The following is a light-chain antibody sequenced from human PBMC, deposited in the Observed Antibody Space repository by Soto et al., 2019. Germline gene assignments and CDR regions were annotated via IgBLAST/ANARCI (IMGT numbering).Light chain of an antibody. CDR3: QQYNSYPWT. V-gene: IGKV1-5*01. J-gene: IGKJ1*01. Sequence: DIQMTQSPSTLSASVGDRVTITCRASQSISSWLAWYQQKPGKAPKLLIYDASSLESGVPSRFSGSGSGTEFTLTITSLQPDDFATYHCQQYNSYPWTFGQGTKVDI. CDR1: QSISSW. CDR2: DAS.